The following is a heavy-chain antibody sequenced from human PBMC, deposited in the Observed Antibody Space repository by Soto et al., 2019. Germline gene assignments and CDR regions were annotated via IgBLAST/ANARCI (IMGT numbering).Heavy chain of an antibody. D-gene: IGHD5-12*01. CDR1: GFTFGNYW. CDR3: ADSWLPTSY. V-gene: IGHV3-74*01. Sequence: XGSLRLACSVSGFTFGNYWMHWVRQAPGKGLVWVSRVSPDGRTATYADSVKGRFTISRDNAKSTLYLQMNSLRAEDTAVYYCADSWLPTSYWGQGTQVTVSS. CDR2: VSPDGRTA. J-gene: IGHJ4*02.